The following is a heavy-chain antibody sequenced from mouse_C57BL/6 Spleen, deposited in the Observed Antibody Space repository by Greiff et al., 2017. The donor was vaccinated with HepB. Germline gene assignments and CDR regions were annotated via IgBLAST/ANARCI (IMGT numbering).Heavy chain of an antibody. V-gene: IGHV5-6*02. D-gene: IGHD4-1*02. Sequence: EVMLVESGGDLVKPGGSLKLSCAASGFTFSSYGMSWVRQTPDKRLEWVATISSGGSYTYYPDSVKGRFTISRDNAKNTLYLQMSSLKSEDTAMYYCARLSTGTWGYWGQGTTLTVSS. CDR2: ISSGGSYT. CDR3: ARLSTGTWGY. J-gene: IGHJ2*01. CDR1: GFTFSSYG.